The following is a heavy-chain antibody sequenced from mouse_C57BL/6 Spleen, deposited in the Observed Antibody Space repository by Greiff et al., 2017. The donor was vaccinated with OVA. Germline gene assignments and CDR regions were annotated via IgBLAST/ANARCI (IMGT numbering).Heavy chain of an antibody. CDR3: ARGYDYGSSPFDY. Sequence: EVQLVESGPGLAKPSQTLSLTCSVTGYSITSAYWNWIRKFPGNKLEYMGYISYSGSTYYNPSLKSRISITRDTSKNQYYLQLNSVTTEDTATYYCARGYDYGSSPFDYWGQGTTLTVSS. CDR2: ISYSGST. V-gene: IGHV3-8*01. D-gene: IGHD1-1*01. J-gene: IGHJ2*01. CDR1: GYSITSAY.